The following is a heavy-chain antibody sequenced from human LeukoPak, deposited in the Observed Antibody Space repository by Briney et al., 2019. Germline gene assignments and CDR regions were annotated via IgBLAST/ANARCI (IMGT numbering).Heavy chain of an antibody. D-gene: IGHD1-20*01. CDR1: GFTFSSYA. J-gene: IGHJ4*02. V-gene: IGHV3-23*01. Sequence: PGGSLRLSCAASGFTFSSYAMSWVRQAPGTGLESVSGISGSGGSTYYADSVKGRFTISRDNSKNTLYLQMDSLRAEDTAVYYCAKDRLTGTPYYFDYWGQGTLVAVSS. CDR2: ISGSGGST. CDR3: AKDRLTGTPYYFDY.